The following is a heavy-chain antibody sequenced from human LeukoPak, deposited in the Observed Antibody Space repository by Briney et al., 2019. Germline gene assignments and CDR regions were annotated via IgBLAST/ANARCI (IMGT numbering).Heavy chain of an antibody. J-gene: IGHJ3*02. CDR1: GFTFNTYE. CDR3: AKEFIPESSGFDASDI. CDR2: ISSSGSTI. V-gene: IGHV3-48*03. Sequence: GGSLRLSCAASGFTFNTYEMDWVRQAPGRGLEWVSYISSSGSTIYYADSVRGRFTISRDNAKNSLYLQMNSLRAEDTAVYYCAKEFIPESSGFDASDIWGQGTMVTVSS. D-gene: IGHD3-22*01.